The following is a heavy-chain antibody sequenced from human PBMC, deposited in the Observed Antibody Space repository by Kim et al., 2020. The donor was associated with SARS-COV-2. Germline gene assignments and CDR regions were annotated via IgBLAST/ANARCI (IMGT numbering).Heavy chain of an antibody. CDR1: GFRFESYG. J-gene: IGHJ4*01. D-gene: IGHD1-20*01. CDR3: SRTSNLNAITYFYY. V-gene: IGHV3-49*04. CDR2: IRNKGFGGTT. Sequence: GGSLRLSCRTSGFRFESYGLSWVRQPPGKGLEWLGFIRNKGFGGTTEYAATMDGRISISRDEFEIIAYLQMNSLKPADTAVYDCSRTSNLNAITYFYYWG.